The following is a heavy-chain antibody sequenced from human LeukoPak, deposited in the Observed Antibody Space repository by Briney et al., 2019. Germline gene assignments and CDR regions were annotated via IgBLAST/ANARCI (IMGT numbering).Heavy chain of an antibody. J-gene: IGHJ4*02. CDR3: AYGDHLGPFDY. V-gene: IGHV3-48*01. D-gene: IGHD4-17*01. CDR1: GFTFSSYS. CDR2: ISSSSSTI. Sequence: GGSLRLSCAASGFTFSSYSMNWVRQAPGKGLEWVSYISSSSSTIYYADSVKGRFTISRDNSKNTLYLQMNSLRAEDTAVYYCAYGDHLGPFDYWGQGTLVTVSS.